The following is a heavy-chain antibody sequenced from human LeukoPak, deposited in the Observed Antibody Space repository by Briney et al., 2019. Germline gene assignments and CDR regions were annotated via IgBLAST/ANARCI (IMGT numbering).Heavy chain of an antibody. CDR1: GFTFSNYA. J-gene: IGHJ5*02. CDR2: IWYDGSNK. CDR3: ARETLDDYGDSGSWFDP. Sequence: PGRSLRLSYAASGFTFSNYAMHWVRQAPGKGLEWVAVIWYDGSNKYYADSVKGRFTISRDNSKNTLYLQMNSLRAEDTAVYYCARETLDDYGDSGSWFDPWGQGTLVTVSS. V-gene: IGHV3-33*01. D-gene: IGHD4-17*01.